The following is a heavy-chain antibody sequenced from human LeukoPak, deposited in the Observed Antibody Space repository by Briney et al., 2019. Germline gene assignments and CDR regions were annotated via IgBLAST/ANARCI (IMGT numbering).Heavy chain of an antibody. CDR1: GYTFTGYY. V-gene: IGHV1-2*02. J-gene: IGHJ3*02. D-gene: IGHD1-26*01. CDR3: ARVAFSGSYYWSAFDI. CDR2: INPNSGGT. Sequence: GASVKVSCKASGYTFTGYYMHWVRQAPGQGLEWMGWINPNSGGTNYAQKFQGRVTMTRDTSISTAYMELSRLRSDDTAVYYCARVAFSGSYYWSAFDIWGQGTMVTVSS.